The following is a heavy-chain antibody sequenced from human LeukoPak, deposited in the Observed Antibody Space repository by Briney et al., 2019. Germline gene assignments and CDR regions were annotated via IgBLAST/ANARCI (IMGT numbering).Heavy chain of an antibody. V-gene: IGHV4-34*01. J-gene: IGHJ3*02. CDR2: INHSGST. CDR3: ARGPKYSYGYFADAFDI. CDR1: GGSFSGYY. Sequence: TSETLSLTCAVYGGSFSGYYWSWIRQPPGKGLEWIGEINHSGSTNYNPSLKSRVTISVDTSKNQFSLKLSSVTAADTAVYYCARGPKYSYGYFADAFDIWGQGTMVTVSS. D-gene: IGHD5-18*01.